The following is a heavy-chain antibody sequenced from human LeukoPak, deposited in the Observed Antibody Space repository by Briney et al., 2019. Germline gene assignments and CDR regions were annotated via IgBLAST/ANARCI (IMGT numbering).Heavy chain of an antibody. D-gene: IGHD3-10*01. CDR3: AREIFGSGSYPGF. Sequence: GGSLRLSCAASGFAFNTYAMHWVRQAPGQGLEWVALIWHDGSHKFYSNSVRGQFTISRDNSKNTVSLQMNNLRPEDTAVYYCAREIFGSGSYPGFWGQGTLVTVSS. J-gene: IGHJ4*02. CDR2: IWHDGSHK. V-gene: IGHV3-33*01. CDR1: GFAFNTYA.